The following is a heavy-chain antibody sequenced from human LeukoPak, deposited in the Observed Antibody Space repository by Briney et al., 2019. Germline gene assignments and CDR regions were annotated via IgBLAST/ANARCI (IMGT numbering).Heavy chain of an antibody. CDR2: INPNSGGT. Sequence: GASVKVSRKASGYTFTSYYMHWVRQTPGQGLEWMGWINPNSGGTKYAQRFQGRFTMTRDTSVSTAYMELSSLRSDDAAVYYCARDGVGATFDYWGQGTLVTVSS. D-gene: IGHD1-26*01. CDR3: ARDGVGATFDY. CDR1: GYTFTSYY. J-gene: IGHJ4*02. V-gene: IGHV1-2*02.